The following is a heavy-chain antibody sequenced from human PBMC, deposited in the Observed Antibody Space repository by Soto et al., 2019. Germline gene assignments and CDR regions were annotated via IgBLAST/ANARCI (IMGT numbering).Heavy chain of an antibody. D-gene: IGHD3-9*01. CDR2: RNPNSGNT. Sequence: GASLNVSCKASGYTFTNYDINWVRQATGQGLEWMGWRNPNSGNTACAQKFQGRLSMIRNTSISTGYMELDSLRSEDTAVYYRVRGGGYYDMLKGNDYWGPGTLVTVSS. V-gene: IGHV1-8*01. J-gene: IGHJ4*02. CDR3: VRGGGYYDMLKGNDY. CDR1: GYTFTNYD.